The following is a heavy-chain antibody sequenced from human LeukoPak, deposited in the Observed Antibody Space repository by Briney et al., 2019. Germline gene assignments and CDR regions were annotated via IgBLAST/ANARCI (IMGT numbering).Heavy chain of an antibody. CDR3: ARKGNSGSLNYYYYYYMDV. J-gene: IGHJ6*03. D-gene: IGHD6-19*01. CDR1: GGSFSGYY. V-gene: IGHV4-34*01. CDR2: INHSGST. Sequence: SETLSLTCAAYGGSFSGYYWSWIRQPPGKGLEWIGEINHSGSTNYNPSLKSRVTIPVDTSKNQFSLKLSSVTAADTAVYYCARKGNSGSLNYYYYYYMDVWGKGTTVTVSS.